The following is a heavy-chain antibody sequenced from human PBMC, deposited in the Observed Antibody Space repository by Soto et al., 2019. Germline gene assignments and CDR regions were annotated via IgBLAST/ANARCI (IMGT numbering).Heavy chain of an antibody. J-gene: IGHJ3*02. V-gene: IGHV3-15*07. D-gene: IGHD4-17*01. CDR1: GFTFSNAW. CDR3: TTGLLRSGGAFDI. Sequence: GGSLRVSCAASGFTFSNAWMNWVRQAPGKGLEWVGRIKSKTDGGTTDYAAPVKGRFTISRDDSKNTLYLQMNSLKTEDTAVYYCTTGLLRSGGAFDIWGQGTMVTVSS. CDR2: IKSKTDGGTT.